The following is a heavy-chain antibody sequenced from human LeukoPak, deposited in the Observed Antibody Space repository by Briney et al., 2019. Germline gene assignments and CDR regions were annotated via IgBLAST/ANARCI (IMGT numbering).Heavy chain of an antibody. CDR3: ARDWVAGVPFDAFDI. V-gene: IGHV3-11*01. Sequence: GGSLRLSCAASGFAFSDYYMSWIRQAPGKGLEWVSYISSSGSTIYYADSVKGRFTISRDNAQNSVYLHMNSLTAEDTALYYCARDWVAGVPFDAFDIWGQGTMVSVSS. CDR2: ISSSGSTI. CDR1: GFAFSDYY. J-gene: IGHJ3*02. D-gene: IGHD3-10*01.